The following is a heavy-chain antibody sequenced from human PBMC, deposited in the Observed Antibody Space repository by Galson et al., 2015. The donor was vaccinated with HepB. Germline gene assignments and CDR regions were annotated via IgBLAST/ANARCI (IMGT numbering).Heavy chain of an antibody. J-gene: IGHJ4*02. D-gene: IGHD6-13*01. CDR2: IDWDDDK. V-gene: IGHV2-70*01. CDR1: GFSLSTSGMC. CDR3: ARSKYEQQLGEPFFDY. Sequence: PALVKPTQTLTLTCTFSGFSLSTSGMCVSWIRQPPGKALEWLALIDWDDDKYYSTSLKTRLTISKDTSKNQVVLTMTSMDPVDTATYYCARSKYEQQLGEPFFDYWGQGTLVTVSS.